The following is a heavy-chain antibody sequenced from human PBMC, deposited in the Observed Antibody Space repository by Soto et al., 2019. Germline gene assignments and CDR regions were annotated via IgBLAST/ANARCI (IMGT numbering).Heavy chain of an antibody. V-gene: IGHV3-23*01. J-gene: IGHJ4*02. D-gene: IGHD1-1*01. Sequence: GGSLRLSCAASGFTFSSYAMSWVRQAPGKGLEWVSAISGSGGSTYYADSVKGRFTISRDNSKNTLYLQMNSLRDEDKAVYYWDNNTTPPKSPSTKYGLDYWGQGT. CDR2: ISGSGGST. CDR1: GFTFSSYA. CDR3: DNNTTPPKSPSTKYGLDY.